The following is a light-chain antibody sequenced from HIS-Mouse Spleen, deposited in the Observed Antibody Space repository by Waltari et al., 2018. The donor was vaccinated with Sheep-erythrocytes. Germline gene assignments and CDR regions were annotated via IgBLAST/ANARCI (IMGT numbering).Light chain of an antibody. CDR2: EVS. CDR1: SSDVGGYNY. Sequence: HPPSASGSPGQSVTISCTGTSSDVGGYNYVSWYQQHPGKAPKLMIYEVSKRPSGVPDRFSGSKSGNTASLTVSGLQAEDEADYYCSSYTSSSTQVFGGGTKLTVL. CDR3: SSYTSSSTQV. V-gene: IGLV2-8*01. J-gene: IGLJ2*01.